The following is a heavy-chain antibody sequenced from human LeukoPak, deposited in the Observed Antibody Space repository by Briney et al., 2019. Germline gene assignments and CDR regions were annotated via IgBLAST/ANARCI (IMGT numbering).Heavy chain of an antibody. J-gene: IGHJ4*02. D-gene: IGHD6-13*01. CDR3: ARGTLAAPGADY. CDR2: IRQDGEEK. Sequence: GGSLRLSCAASVFTFSNYWMVWFRQAPGKGLEWLGNIRQDGEEKNYLDSVKGRFTFSRDNAKNSLYLQMDSLRAEDTAVYYCARGTLAAPGADYWGQGTLVRVSS. CDR1: VFTFSNYW. V-gene: IGHV3-7*01.